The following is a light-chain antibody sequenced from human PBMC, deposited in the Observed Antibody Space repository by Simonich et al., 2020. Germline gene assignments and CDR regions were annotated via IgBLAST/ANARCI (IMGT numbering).Light chain of an antibody. V-gene: IGLV2-23*01. CDR1: SSDVASYNL. Sequence: QSALTQPASVSGSPGPSITISCTGTSSDVASYNLVSWYQQHPGKAPKLMIYEDSKRPSGVSNRFSGYKSGNTASLTISGRQAEDEADYYCCSYAGSSTLVFGGGTKLTVL. CDR3: CSYAGSSTLV. J-gene: IGLJ2*01. CDR2: EDS.